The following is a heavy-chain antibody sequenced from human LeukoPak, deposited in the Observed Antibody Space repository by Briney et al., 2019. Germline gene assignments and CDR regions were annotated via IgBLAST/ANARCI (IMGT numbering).Heavy chain of an antibody. CDR3: ASRGSSSWYEYFQH. CDR2: IYYSGST. J-gene: IGHJ1*01. V-gene: IGHV4-59*08. Sequence: PSETLSLTCTVSGGSISSYYWSWIRQPPGKGLEWIGYIYYSGSTNYNPSLKSRVTISVDTSKNQFSLKLSSVTAADTAVYYCASRGSSSWYEYFQHWGQGTLVTVSS. D-gene: IGHD6-13*01. CDR1: GGSISSYY.